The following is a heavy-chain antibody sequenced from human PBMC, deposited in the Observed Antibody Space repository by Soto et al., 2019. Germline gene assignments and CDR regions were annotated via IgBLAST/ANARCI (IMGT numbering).Heavy chain of an antibody. V-gene: IGHV3-73*01. CDR1: GFTFGASA. D-gene: IGHD3-22*01. CDR2: IGSKGETYAT. Sequence: PGGSLRLSCAASGFTFGASALQWVRQASGKGLEWLGRIGSKGETYATTYAASVKGRFTISRDNAKNSLYLQMNSLRAEDTALYYCARDPNDSSGHPYYDYTMDVWGQGTTVTVSS. J-gene: IGHJ6*02. CDR3: ARDPNDSSGHPYYDYTMDV.